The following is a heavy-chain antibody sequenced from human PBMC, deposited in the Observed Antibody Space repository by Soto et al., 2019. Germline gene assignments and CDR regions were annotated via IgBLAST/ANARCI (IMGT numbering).Heavy chain of an antibody. CDR2: IKSKTDGGTT. J-gene: IGHJ6*02. Sequence: EVQLVESGGGLVKPGGSLRLSCAASGFTFSNAWMSWVRQAPGKGREWVGRIKSKTDGGTTDYAAPVKGRFTISRDDSNNTLYLQMNSLKTEDTAVYYCTYAAIPSSSWYIYYYYYGMDVWGQGTTVTVSS. CDR1: GFTFSNAW. D-gene: IGHD6-13*01. V-gene: IGHV3-15*01. CDR3: TYAAIPSSSWYIYYYYYGMDV.